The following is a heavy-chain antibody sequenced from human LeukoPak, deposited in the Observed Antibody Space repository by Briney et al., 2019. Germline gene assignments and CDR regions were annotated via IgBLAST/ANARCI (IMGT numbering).Heavy chain of an antibody. CDR1: GFTFSSYA. CDR2: ISWNSGSI. CDR3: ANTLNGGWSSFDY. Sequence: GGSLRLSCAASGFTFSSYAMHWVRQAPGKGLEWVSGISWNSGSIGYADSVKGRFTISRDNAKNSLYLQMNSLRAEDTALYYCANTLNGGWSSFDYWGQGTLVTVSS. J-gene: IGHJ4*02. D-gene: IGHD6-19*01. V-gene: IGHV3-9*01.